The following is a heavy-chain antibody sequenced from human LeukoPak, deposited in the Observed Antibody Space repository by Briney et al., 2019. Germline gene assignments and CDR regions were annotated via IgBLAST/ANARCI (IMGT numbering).Heavy chain of an antibody. J-gene: IGHJ6*02. D-gene: IGHD5-18*01. CDR3: ARDHGYGGYYYYGMDV. CDR1: GGSISSGGYS. Sequence: SQTLSLTCAVSGGSISSGGYSWSWIRQPPGKGLEWIGYIYHSGSTYYNPSLKSRVTISVDRSKNQFSLKLSSVTAADTAVYYCARDHGYGGYYYYGMDVWGQGTTVTVSS. CDR2: IYHSGST. V-gene: IGHV4-30-2*01.